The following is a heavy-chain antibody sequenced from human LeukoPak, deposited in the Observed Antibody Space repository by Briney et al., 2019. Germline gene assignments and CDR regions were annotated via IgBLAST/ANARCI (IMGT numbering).Heavy chain of an antibody. J-gene: IGHJ4*02. Sequence: GGSLRLSCAASGFTFSDYYMSWIRQAPGKGLEWVSYISSSGSTICYADSVKGRFTISRDNAKNSLYLQMNSLRAEDTAVYYCARDFRSGYYKGGDNYWGQGTLVTVSS. CDR2: ISSSGSTI. D-gene: IGHD3-22*01. CDR1: GFTFSDYY. V-gene: IGHV3-11*04. CDR3: ARDFRSGYYKGGDNY.